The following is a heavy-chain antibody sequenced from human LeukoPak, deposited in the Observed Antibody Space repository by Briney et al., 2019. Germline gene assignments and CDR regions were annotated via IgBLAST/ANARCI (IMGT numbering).Heavy chain of an antibody. CDR3: ARTLYIAAAPGGFDY. V-gene: IGHV1-69*06. D-gene: IGHD6-13*01. Sequence: VASVKVSCKASGGTFSSYAISWVRQAPGQGLEWMGGIIPIFGTANYAQKFQGRVTITADKSTSTAYMELSSLRSEDTAVYYCARTLYIAAAPGGFDYWGQGTLVAVSS. J-gene: IGHJ4*02. CDR1: GGTFSSYA. CDR2: IIPIFGTA.